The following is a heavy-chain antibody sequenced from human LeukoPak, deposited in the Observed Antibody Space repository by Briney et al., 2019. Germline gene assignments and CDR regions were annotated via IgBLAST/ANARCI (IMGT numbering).Heavy chain of an antibody. Sequence: SETLSLTCSVSGGSISSSSSYWGWIRPPPGKGLEWVGSIYYSGSSFDNPALKSRVTISVDTSKNQFSLKLSSVTAADTAVYYCAKDKGLSSGDHLDYWGQGTLVTVSS. CDR3: AKDKGLSSGDHLDY. CDR1: GGSISSSSSY. J-gene: IGHJ4*02. CDR2: IYYSGSS. V-gene: IGHV4-39*01. D-gene: IGHD3-22*01.